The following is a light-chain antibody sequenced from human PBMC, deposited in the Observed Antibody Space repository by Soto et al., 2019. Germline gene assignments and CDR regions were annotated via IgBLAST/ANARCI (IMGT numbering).Light chain of an antibody. J-gene: IGKJ1*01. CDR2: GAS. V-gene: IGKV1-9*01. CDR3: QQLNGSPWT. Sequence: GARVTITGRASPAIASFLAWYQQKPGTAPKLLIYGASTLQSGVPSRFSGSRSGTDYTLTIASLQPEDFATYYCQQLNGSPWTFGQGTKVDIK. CDR1: PAIASF.